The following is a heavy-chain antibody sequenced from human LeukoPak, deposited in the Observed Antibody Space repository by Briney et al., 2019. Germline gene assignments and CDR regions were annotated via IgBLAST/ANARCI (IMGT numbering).Heavy chain of an antibody. D-gene: IGHD3-22*01. J-gene: IGHJ5*02. CDR2: IYYSGST. Sequence: PSETLSLTCTVAGGSISSYYWSWIRQAPGKGLEWIGYIYYSGSTNYNPSLKSRVTISVDTSKNQFSLKLSSVTAADTAVYYCARHYYDSSGYYPWGQGTLVTVSS. V-gene: IGHV4-59*08. CDR1: GGSISSYY. CDR3: ARHYYDSSGYYP.